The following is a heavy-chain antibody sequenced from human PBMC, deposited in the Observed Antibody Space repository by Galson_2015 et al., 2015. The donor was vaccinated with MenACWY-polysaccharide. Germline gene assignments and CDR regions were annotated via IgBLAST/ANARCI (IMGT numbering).Heavy chain of an antibody. CDR3: ARARSEYYYDSSGYYTFFDY. D-gene: IGHD3-22*01. CDR1: GFTFSNYA. J-gene: IGHJ4*02. V-gene: IGHV3-23*01. Sequence: SLRLSCAASGFTFSNYAMSWVRQAPGKGLEWVSTISGGDGRTYYADSVKGRFTISRDNSKNTLYLQMNSLRAEDTAVYYCARARSEYYYDSSGYYTFFDYWGQGTLVTVSS. CDR2: ISGGDGRT.